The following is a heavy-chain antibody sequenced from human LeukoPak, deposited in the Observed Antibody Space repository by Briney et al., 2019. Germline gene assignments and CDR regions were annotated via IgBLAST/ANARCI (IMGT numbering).Heavy chain of an antibody. V-gene: IGHV3-66*01. CDR3: ARDCGCSSTTCRYKWFDP. D-gene: IGHD2-2*01. Sequence: HPGGSLRLSCAASGFTVSSNYMSWVRQAPGKGLEWVSVIYSGGTTYYADSVKGRFSISRDNSKNTLYLQMNSLRAEDTAVYYCARDCGCSSTTCRYKWFDPWGQGTLVTVSS. J-gene: IGHJ5*02. CDR1: GFTVSSNY. CDR2: IYSGGTT.